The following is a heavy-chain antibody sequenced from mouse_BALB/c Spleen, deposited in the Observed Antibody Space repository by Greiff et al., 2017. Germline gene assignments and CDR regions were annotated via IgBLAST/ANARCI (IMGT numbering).Heavy chain of an antibody. Sequence: QVQLQQSGPGLVQPSQSLSITCTVSGFSLTSYGVHWVRQSPGKGLEWLGVLWSGGSTDYNAAFISRLSISKDNSKSQVFFKMNSLQANDTAIYYCARWLLQYFDVWGAGTTVTVSS. CDR2: LWSGGST. J-gene: IGHJ1*01. D-gene: IGHD2-3*01. CDR3: ARWLLQYFDV. CDR1: GFSLTSYG. V-gene: IGHV2-2*02.